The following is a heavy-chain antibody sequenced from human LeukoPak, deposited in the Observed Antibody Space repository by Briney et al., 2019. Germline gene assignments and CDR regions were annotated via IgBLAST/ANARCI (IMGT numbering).Heavy chain of an antibody. CDR3: ARDQEAFDY. CDR2: IYPSDGST. V-gene: IGHV1-46*01. CDR1: GYSFTSNY. Sequence: GASVKVYCKASGYSFTSNYIHWVRQAPGQGLEWMGMIYPSDGSTSYAQKFQGRVTVTRDTSTSTVHMELSGLRSEDTAVYYCARDQEAFDYWGQGTLVTVSS. J-gene: IGHJ4*02.